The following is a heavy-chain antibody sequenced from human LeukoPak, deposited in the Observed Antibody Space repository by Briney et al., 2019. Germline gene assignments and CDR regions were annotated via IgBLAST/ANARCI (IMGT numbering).Heavy chain of an antibody. V-gene: IGHV4-59*01. D-gene: IGHD3-22*01. J-gene: IGHJ4*02. Sequence: SETLSFTGTGSGFSISSYYWSWIRQAPGKGLEWMGYIYYSGSTNYNPSLKSRVTISVDTSKNQFSLKLSSVTAADTAVYYCARYEAYYYDSSGIPESYYFDYWGQGTLVTVSS. CDR1: GFSISSYY. CDR3: ARYEAYYYDSSGIPESYYFDY. CDR2: IYYSGST.